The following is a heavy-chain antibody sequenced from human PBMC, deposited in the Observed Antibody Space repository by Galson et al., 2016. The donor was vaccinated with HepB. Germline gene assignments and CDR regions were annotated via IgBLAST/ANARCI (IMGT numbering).Heavy chain of an antibody. Sequence: SLRLSCAASGFTFSRYGMHWVRQAPGKGLESVAFIWYDGSNKYYADSVGGRFTISRDNSKNTLYLQMDRLTTDDTAVYYCARDPIAGAPDYFDYWGQGTLVTVSS. D-gene: IGHD1-20*01. CDR1: GFTFSRYG. J-gene: IGHJ4*02. CDR3: ARDPIAGAPDYFDY. V-gene: IGHV3-33*01. CDR2: IWYDGSNK.